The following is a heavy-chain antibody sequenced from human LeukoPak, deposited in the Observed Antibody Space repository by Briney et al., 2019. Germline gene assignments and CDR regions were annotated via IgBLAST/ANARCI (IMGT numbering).Heavy chain of an antibody. D-gene: IGHD1-26*01. J-gene: IGHJ4*02. CDR1: GFTFSTSW. Sequence: PGGSPRLSCAASGFTFSTSWMHWVRQAPGKGLAWVSRIYSDESSIRYADSVKGRFTISRDNAKNTLYLQMNSLRAEDTAVYYCARGNSGTFDYWGQGNLVTVSS. CDR2: IYSDESSI. V-gene: IGHV3-74*01. CDR3: ARGNSGTFDY.